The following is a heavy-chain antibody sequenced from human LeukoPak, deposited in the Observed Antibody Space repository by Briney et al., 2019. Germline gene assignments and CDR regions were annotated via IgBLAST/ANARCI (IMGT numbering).Heavy chain of an antibody. CDR2: ISSSSSAM. Sequence: PGGSLRLSCAASGFPFSTYSMSWVRQAPGKGLEWVSYISSSSSAMYYADSVKGRFTISRDNAKNSLYLQMNSLRDEDTAVYYCAGELGYFDYWGQGTLVTVSS. CDR3: AGELGYFDY. D-gene: IGHD7-27*01. J-gene: IGHJ4*02. V-gene: IGHV3-48*02. CDR1: GFPFSTYS.